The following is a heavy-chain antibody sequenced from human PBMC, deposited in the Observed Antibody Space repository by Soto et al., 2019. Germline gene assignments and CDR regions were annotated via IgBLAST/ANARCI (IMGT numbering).Heavy chain of an antibody. D-gene: IGHD2-21*01. J-gene: IGHJ6*03. CDR2: ISAYNGNT. CDR1: GYTFTSYG. CDR3: ARCGGDCPYSYYYYMDV. Sequence: ASVKVSCKASGYTFTSYGISWVRQAPGQGLEWMGWISAYNGNTNYAQKLQGRVTMTTDTSTSTAYMELRSLRSDDTAVYYCARCGGDCPYSYYYYMDVWRKATTVTVSS. V-gene: IGHV1-18*01.